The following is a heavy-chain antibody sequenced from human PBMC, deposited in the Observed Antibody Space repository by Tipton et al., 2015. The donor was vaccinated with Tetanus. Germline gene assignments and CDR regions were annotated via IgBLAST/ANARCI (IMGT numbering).Heavy chain of an antibody. CDR3: ASLPKHWLAPRGAP. Sequence: TLSLTCAVYGGAFRGHYWTWIRQAPGKGLEWIGEINHRGGTMYNPSLKSRVTISGDTSKNQFSLNLTSVTAADTAVYYCASLPKHWLAPRGAPWGQGTLVTVSS. CDR2: INHRGGT. D-gene: IGHD6-19*01. V-gene: IGHV4-34*01. CDR1: GGAFRGHY. J-gene: IGHJ5*02.